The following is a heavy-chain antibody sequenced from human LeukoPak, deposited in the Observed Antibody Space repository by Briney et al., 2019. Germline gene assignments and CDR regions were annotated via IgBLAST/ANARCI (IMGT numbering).Heavy chain of an antibody. J-gene: IGHJ4*02. D-gene: IGHD3-16*01. CDR2: VSQDEKTK. CDR3: AKDVPASWAPDY. CDR1: GFTFSDYF. Sequence: QAGGPLRLSCAASGFTFSDYFMHWVRQVPGKGLEWVASVSQDEKTKLYVDSVKGRFTISRDNSRNTLYLQVNSLRGEDTAVYFCAKDVPASWAPDYWGQGTLVTVSS. V-gene: IGHV3-30*18.